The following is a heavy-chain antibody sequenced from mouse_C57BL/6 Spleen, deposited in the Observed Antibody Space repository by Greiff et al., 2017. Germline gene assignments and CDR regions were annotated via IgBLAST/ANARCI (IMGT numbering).Heavy chain of an antibody. D-gene: IGHD1-1*01. Sequence: EVQVVESGGGLVKPGGSLKLSCAASGFTFSSYAMSWVRQTPEKRLEWVATISDGGSYTYYPDNVKGRFPISRDNAKNNLYLQMSHLKSEDTAMYYCARDHYYYGSSYGGDYFDYWGQGTTLTVSS. CDR3: ARDHYYYGSSYGGDYFDY. CDR2: ISDGGSYT. V-gene: IGHV5-4*01. J-gene: IGHJ2*01. CDR1: GFTFSSYA.